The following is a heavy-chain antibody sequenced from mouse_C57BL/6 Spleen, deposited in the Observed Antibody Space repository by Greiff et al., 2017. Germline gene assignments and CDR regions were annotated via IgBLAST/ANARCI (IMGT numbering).Heavy chain of an antibody. CDR3: ARGRYDGYSAWFAY. V-gene: IGHV3-6*01. J-gene: IGHJ3*01. CDR1: GYSITSGYY. Sequence: EVQLQESGPGLVKPSQSLSLTCSVTGYSITSGYYWNWIRQFPGNKLEWMGYISYDGSNNYNPSLKNRISITRDTSKNQFFLKLNSVTTEDTATYYCARGRYDGYSAWFAYWGQGTLVTVSA. CDR2: ISYDGSN. D-gene: IGHD2-3*01.